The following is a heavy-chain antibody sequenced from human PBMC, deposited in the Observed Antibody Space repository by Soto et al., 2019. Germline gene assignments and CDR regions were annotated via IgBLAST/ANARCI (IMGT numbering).Heavy chain of an antibody. CDR1: GGSISPHY. CDR3: ATDRYYGGADF. Sequence: PSETLSLTCTVSGGSISPHYWSWIRQPPGKGLEWIGYIYFGGSTTYNPSLKSRVTISLDTSNNQFSLNLRSVTAADTAVYYCATDRYYGGADFWGQGSLVTVSS. D-gene: IGHD3-10*01. J-gene: IGHJ4*02. CDR2: IYFGGST. V-gene: IGHV4-59*11.